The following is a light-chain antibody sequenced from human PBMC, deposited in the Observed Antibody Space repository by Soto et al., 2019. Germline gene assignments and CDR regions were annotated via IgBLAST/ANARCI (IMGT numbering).Light chain of an antibody. CDR3: SSYTVSSAPVI. CDR2: DVT. V-gene: IGLV2-14*01. Sequence: QSALTQPASVSGSPGQSITISCSGTSSDIGAYNYVSWYQQHPDKAPKLIIFDVTNRPSGVSDRFSGSKSANTASLTISGLQVEDEADYYCSSYTVSSAPVIFGGRTKLTVL. J-gene: IGLJ2*01. CDR1: SSDIGAYNY.